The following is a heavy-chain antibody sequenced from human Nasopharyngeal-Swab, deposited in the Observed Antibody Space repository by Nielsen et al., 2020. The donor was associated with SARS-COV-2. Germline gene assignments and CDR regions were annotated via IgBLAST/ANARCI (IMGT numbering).Heavy chain of an antibody. CDR2: INPSGGST. Sequence: ASVKVSCKASGYTFISYYMHWVRQAPGQGLEWMGIINPSGGSTSYAQKFQGRVTMTRDTSTSTVYMELSSLRSEDTAVYYCARDPRGYSYGYEACWFDPWGQGTLVTVSS. CDR3: ARDPRGYSYGYEACWFDP. J-gene: IGHJ5*02. D-gene: IGHD5-18*01. V-gene: IGHV1-46*01. CDR1: GYTFISYY.